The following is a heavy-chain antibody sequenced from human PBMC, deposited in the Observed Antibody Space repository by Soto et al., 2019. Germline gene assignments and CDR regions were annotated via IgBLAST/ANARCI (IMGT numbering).Heavy chain of an antibody. CDR2: ISYDRSNK. Sequence: QVQLVESGGGVVQPGRSLRLSCAASGFTFSSYAMHWVRQAPGKGLEWVAVISYDRSNKYYADSVKGRFTISGDNSKNTLYLQMNSLRAENTAVYYCARDKRDLRFSEWSYYFDYWGQGTLVTVSS. CDR3: ARDKRDLRFSEWSYYFDY. D-gene: IGHD3-3*01. J-gene: IGHJ4*02. CDR1: GFTFSSYA. V-gene: IGHV3-30-3*01.